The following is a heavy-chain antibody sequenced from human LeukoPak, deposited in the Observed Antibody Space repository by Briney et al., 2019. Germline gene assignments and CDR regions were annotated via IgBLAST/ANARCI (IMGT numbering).Heavy chain of an antibody. V-gene: IGHV4/OR15-8*02. CDR1: GGSISGTNW. CDR2: ISLAGQT. J-gene: IGHJ4*02. D-gene: IGHD1-26*01. Sequence: SETLSLTCGVSGGSISGTNWWSWVRPPPGQGLEWIGEISLAGQTNYNPSLNGRVTMSLDNSSNQLSLNLTSVTAADTATYYCSRESGAFCPFGYWGQGTLVIVSS. CDR3: SRESGAFCPFGY.